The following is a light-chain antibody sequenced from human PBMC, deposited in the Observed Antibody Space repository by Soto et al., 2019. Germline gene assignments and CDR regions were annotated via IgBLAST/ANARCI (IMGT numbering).Light chain of an antibody. J-gene: IGKJ4*01. CDR3: QQYEDLPPT. CDR2: DAS. Sequence: DVQMTQSPSSLSASVGDRVIITCKANQSIANFLNWFQHKPGEAPKLLISDASHLELGVPSRFSGSRSGTDFVLDISNLQSEDVATYFCQQYEDLPPTFGGGTKVDI. V-gene: IGKV1-33*01. CDR1: QSIANF.